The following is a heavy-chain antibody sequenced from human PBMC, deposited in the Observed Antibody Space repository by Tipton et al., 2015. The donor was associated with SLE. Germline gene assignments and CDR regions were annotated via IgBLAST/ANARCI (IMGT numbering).Heavy chain of an antibody. CDR3: ARDNRGRSFDIDRFDI. J-gene: IGHJ3*02. D-gene: IGHD7-27*01. Sequence: QLAQSGGGLVQPGRSLRLSCAASGFIFSNYAMNWVRQAPGKGLEWISYISDNGNTIYQVDSVKGRFTISRDTAKLYLQMNSLRAEYTSLYYCARDNRGRSFDIDRFDIWCPGTMVTVSS. V-gene: IGHV3-48*03. CDR2: ISDNGNTI. CDR1: GFIFSNYA.